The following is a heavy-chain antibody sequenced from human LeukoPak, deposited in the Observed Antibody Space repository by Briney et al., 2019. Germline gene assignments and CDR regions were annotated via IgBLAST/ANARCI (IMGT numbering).Heavy chain of an antibody. V-gene: IGHV4-59*01. CDR1: GFTFSSYA. CDR3: AREGVSAFDI. CDR2: IYYSGST. J-gene: IGHJ3*02. Sequence: PGGSLRLSCAASGFTFSSYAMSWVRQPPGKGLEWIGYIYYSGSTNYNPSLKSRVTISVDTSKNQFSLKLSSVTAADTAVYYCAREGVSAFDIWGQGTMVTVSS.